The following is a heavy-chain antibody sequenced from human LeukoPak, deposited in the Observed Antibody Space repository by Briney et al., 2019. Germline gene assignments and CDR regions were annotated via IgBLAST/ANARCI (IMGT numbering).Heavy chain of an antibody. Sequence: GGSLRLSCAASGFTFATYAMHWVRQAPGKGLEYVSLIFGDGETTHYADSVKGRFTISRDNSKNSLYLQMNNLKTDDTAFYYCAQDWWGSYLSWGRGTPVTVSS. CDR1: GFTFATYA. CDR3: AQDWWGSYLS. D-gene: IGHD1-26*01. CDR2: IFGDGETT. V-gene: IGHV3-43*02. J-gene: IGHJ4*02.